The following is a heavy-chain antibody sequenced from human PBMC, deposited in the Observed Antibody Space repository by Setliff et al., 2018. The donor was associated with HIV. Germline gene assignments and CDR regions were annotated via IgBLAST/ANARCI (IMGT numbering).Heavy chain of an antibody. Sequence: GGSLRLSCVGSGFTFKTYSMNWVRQAPGKGLEWVGRIFSQTHGGAISYVEPVKGRFTISRDESRNILYLEMNNVNTEDTAVYYCTGSFLGFWGQGTLVTVSS. CDR1: GFTFKTYS. CDR3: TGSFLGF. D-gene: IGHD3-3*01. V-gene: IGHV3-15*06. CDR2: IFSQTHGGAI. J-gene: IGHJ4*02.